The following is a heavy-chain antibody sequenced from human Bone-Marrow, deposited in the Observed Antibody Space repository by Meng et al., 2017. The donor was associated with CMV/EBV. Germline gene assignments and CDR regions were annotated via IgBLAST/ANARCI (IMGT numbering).Heavy chain of an antibody. CDR2: INWNGGST. J-gene: IGHJ5*02. CDR1: GFTFDDYG. D-gene: IGHD3-3*01. CDR3: ARDLLRFLEWDNWFDP. V-gene: IGHV3-20*04. Sequence: GGSLRLSCAASGFTFDDYGMSWVRQAPGKGLEWVSGINWNGGSTGYADSVKGRFTISRDNAKNSLYLQMNSLRAEDTALYYCARDLLRFLEWDNWFDPWGQGTLVTVSS.